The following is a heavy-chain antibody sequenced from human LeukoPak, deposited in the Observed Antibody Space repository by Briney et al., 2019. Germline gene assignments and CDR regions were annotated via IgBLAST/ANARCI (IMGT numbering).Heavy chain of an antibody. D-gene: IGHD3-22*01. CDR3: GREGNYYDSSHKGYFDY. Sequence: ASVKVSCKASGYTFTSYGISWVRQAPGQGLEWMGWISAYNGNTNYAQKLQGRVTMTTDTSTSTAYMELSSLRSEDTAMYYCGREGNYYDSSHKGYFDYWGQGTLVTVSS. CDR2: ISAYNGNT. CDR1: GYTFTSYG. J-gene: IGHJ4*02. V-gene: IGHV1-18*01.